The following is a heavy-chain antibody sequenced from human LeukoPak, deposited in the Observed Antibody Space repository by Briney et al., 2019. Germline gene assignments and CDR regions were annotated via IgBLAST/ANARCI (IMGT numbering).Heavy chain of an antibody. J-gene: IGHJ4*02. CDR3: VTDQTGRHPYFFDY. CDR1: GFNFSTYW. Sequence: GGSLRLSCTASGFNFSTYWMTWVRQVPGQGLEGVANIKEDGSEIYYVDVVKGRFSISRDNAKTSLYLQMHSLSVADTGLYYCVTDQTGRHPYFFDYWGQGTLVTVSS. CDR2: IKEDGSEI. D-gene: IGHD3-10*01. V-gene: IGHV3-7*01.